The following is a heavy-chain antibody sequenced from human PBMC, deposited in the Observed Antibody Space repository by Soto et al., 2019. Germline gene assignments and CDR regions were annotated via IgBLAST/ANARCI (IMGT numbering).Heavy chain of an antibody. J-gene: IGHJ4*02. CDR1: GFTFSIYT. CDR2: ISDISSHI. Sequence: RGSLRLSCAASGFTFSIYTMTWVRQAPGKGLEWVSSISDISSHIYYSDSVKGRFTVSRDNAKNSLYLEVSSLRAEDTAVYYCARVRSGGSGYFDYWGQGTLVTVSS. D-gene: IGHD2-15*01. V-gene: IGHV3-21*01. CDR3: ARVRSGGSGYFDY.